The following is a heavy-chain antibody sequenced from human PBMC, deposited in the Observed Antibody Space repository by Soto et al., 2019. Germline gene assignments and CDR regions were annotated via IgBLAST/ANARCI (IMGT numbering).Heavy chain of an antibody. V-gene: IGHV1-3*01. J-gene: IGHJ5*02. Sequence: ASVKVSCKASGYTFTSYAMHWVRQAPGQRLEWMGWINAGNGNTKYSQKFQGRVTITRDTSASTAYMELSSLRSEDTAVYYCARSYSSSWYDWFDPWGQGTLVTVS. CDR1: GYTFTSYA. CDR3: ARSYSSSWYDWFDP. D-gene: IGHD6-13*01. CDR2: INAGNGNT.